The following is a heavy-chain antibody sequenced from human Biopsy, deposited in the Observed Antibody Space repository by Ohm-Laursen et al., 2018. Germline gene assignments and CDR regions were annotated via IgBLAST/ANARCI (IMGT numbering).Heavy chain of an antibody. J-gene: IGHJ6*02. CDR2: IFYSGTT. Sequence: TLSLTCTVSGASVNTFDFYWAWIRPPPGMGLEWIGYIFYSGTTKYNPSLQRRVRLSLDTANNQFSLTLRSVSAADMATYYCARAYYYGAGSFYSTWMEVWGQGTMVSVS. V-gene: IGHV4-61*08. CDR1: GASVNTFDFY. D-gene: IGHD3-10*01. CDR3: ARAYYYGAGSFYSTWMEV.